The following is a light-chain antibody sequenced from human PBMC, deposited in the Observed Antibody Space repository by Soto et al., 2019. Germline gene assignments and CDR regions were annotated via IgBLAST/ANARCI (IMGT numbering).Light chain of an antibody. CDR3: QQYGSSPRT. V-gene: IGKV3-20*01. CDR2: GAS. Sequence: EIVLTQSPGTLSLSPGERATLSCRASQSVSSRYVAWYQQKRGQAPRLLIYGASIRATGIPDRFSGSGSGIDFTLTISGLEPEDFAVYYCQQYGSSPRTFGQGTKVEIK. J-gene: IGKJ1*01. CDR1: QSVSSRY.